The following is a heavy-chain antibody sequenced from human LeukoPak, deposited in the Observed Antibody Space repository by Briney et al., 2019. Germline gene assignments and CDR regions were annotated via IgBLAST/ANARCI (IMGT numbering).Heavy chain of an antibody. V-gene: IGHV1-18*01. CDR2: IRVYNGDT. D-gene: IGHD2-2*01. CDR3: ARDLEGYCSSTSCYPVY. J-gene: IGHJ4*02. CDR1: GYTFTSYG. Sequence: ASVKVSCKASGYTFTSYGISWVRQAPGQGLEWMGWIRVYNGDTNYAQSLQGRVTMTTDTSTSTAYMELRSLRSDDTAVYYCARDLEGYCSSTSCYPVYWGPGTLVTVSS.